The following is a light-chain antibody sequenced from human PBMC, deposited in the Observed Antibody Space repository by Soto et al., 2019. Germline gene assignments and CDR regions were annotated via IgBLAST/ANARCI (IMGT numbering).Light chain of an antibody. J-gene: IGKJ5*01. Sequence: EIVLTQSPGTLSLSPGERGTLSCRASQSVDSTYLTWYQQKPGQAPRLLIYGASGRATGIPDRFSGSGSGTDFTLTISRLEPEDFAVYYCQQYGTSPPDTFGQGTRLEIK. V-gene: IGKV3-20*01. CDR1: QSVDSTY. CDR2: GAS. CDR3: QQYGTSPPDT.